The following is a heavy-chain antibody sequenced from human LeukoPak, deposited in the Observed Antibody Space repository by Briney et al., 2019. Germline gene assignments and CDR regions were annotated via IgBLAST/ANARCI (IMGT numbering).Heavy chain of an antibody. CDR2: ISYTGTT. Sequence: SETLSLTCSASGGSVSSHNYYWSWIRQPPGKGLEWIGFISYTGTTNYNPSLQSRLTMSVDTSKNQFSLKLSSVTAADTAVYYCARGWLSFGEHFDYWGQGTLVTVSS. J-gene: IGHJ4*02. V-gene: IGHV4-61*01. D-gene: IGHD3-10*01. CDR3: ARGWLSFGEHFDY. CDR1: GGSVSSHNYY.